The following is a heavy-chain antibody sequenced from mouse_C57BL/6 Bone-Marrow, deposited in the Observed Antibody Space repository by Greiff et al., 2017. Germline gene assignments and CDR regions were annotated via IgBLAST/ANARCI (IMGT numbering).Heavy chain of an antibody. D-gene: IGHD2-1*01. CDR3: TPFYGNYVDY. V-gene: IGHV14-4*01. CDR1: GFNIKDDY. Sequence: EVQLQQSGAELVRPGASVKLSCTASGFNIKDDYMHWVKQRPEQGLEWIGWIDPENGDTEYASKFQGKATITADTSSNTAYLQLSSLTSEDTAVYYCTPFYGNYVDYWGQGTTLTVSS. CDR2: IDPENGDT. J-gene: IGHJ2*01.